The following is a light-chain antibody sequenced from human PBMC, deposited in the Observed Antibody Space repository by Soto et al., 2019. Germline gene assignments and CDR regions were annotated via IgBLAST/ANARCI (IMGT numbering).Light chain of an antibody. Sequence: QSALTQPASVSGSPGQSITISCTGTSSDVGSGNVVSWYQHYPGKAPQLIIYEGFKRPSGVSSRFSGSKSGNTASLTISGLQAEDEAEYYCGSHAGRNTYVFGTGTKVTVL. CDR1: SSDVGSGNV. CDR3: GSHAGRNTYV. J-gene: IGLJ1*01. V-gene: IGLV2-23*01. CDR2: EGF.